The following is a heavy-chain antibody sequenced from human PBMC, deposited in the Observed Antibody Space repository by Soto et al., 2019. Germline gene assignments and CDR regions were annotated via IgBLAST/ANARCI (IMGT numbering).Heavy chain of an antibody. CDR3: ARKRLRSRDGYYYYGMDV. CDR2: IIPIFGTA. D-gene: IGHD5-12*01. J-gene: IGHJ6*02. Sequence: RASVKVSCKASGGTFSSYAISWVRQAPGQGLEWMGGIIPIFGTANYAQKFQGRVTITADESTSTAYMELSSLRSEDTAVYYCARKRLRSRDGYYYYGMDVWGQGTTVTVSS. V-gene: IGHV1-69*13. CDR1: GGTFSSYA.